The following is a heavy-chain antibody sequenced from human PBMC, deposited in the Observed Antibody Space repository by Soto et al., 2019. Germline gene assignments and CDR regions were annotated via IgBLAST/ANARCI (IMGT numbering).Heavy chain of an antibody. D-gene: IGHD4-4*01. J-gene: IGHJ4*02. V-gene: IGHV3-74*01. CDR3: ARGSNHFDY. Sequence: HPGVSLXLSFAASGFTFSPFWMHWVRQVPGKGPVWVSRINSDGNSTSYADSVKGRFTISRDNAKNTLYLQMNSLRAEDTAVYYCARGSNHFDYWGQGTLVTVSS. CDR1: GFTFSPFW. CDR2: INSDGNST.